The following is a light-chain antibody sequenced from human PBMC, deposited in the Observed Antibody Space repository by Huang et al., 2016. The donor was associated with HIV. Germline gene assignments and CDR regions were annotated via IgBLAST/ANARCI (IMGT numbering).Light chain of an antibody. CDR1: QRVSSN. V-gene: IGKV3-15*01. CDR3: QQYKDWPLT. Sequence: EIVMTQSTASLSVSPGERATLSCRASQRVSSNLAWHQQKIGQAPRLLISVASTRATGIPARFSGSGSGTEFSLTIRSLQFEDFAVYYCQQYKDWPLTFGGGTKVEIK. CDR2: VAS. J-gene: IGKJ4*01.